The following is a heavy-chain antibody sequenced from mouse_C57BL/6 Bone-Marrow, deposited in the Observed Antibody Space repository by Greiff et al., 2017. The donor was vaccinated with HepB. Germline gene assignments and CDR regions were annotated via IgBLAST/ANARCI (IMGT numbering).Heavy chain of an antibody. D-gene: IGHD2-1*01. CDR2: SRNKANDYTT. CDR1: GFTFSDFY. V-gene: IGHV7-1*01. CDR3: ARDRGNYGYFDV. Sequence: EVMLVDSGGGLVQSGRSLRLSCATSGFTFSDFYMEWVRQAPGKGLEWIAASRNKANDYTTEYSASVKGRFIVSRDTSQSILYLQMNALRAEDTAIYYCARDRGNYGYFDVWGTGTTVTVSS. J-gene: IGHJ1*03.